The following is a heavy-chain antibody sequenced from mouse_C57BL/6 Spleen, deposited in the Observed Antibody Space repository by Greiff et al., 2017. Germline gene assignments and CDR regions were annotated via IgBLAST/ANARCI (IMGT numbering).Heavy chain of an antibody. CDR2: IDPATGGT. CDR3: ARKGHYYGSSYGYFDV. Sequence: VQLQQSGAELVRPGASVTLSCKASGYTFTDYEMHWVKQTPVHGLEWIGAIDPATGGTAYNQKFKGKAIVTADKSSSTAYMELSSLTSEDSAVYYCARKGHYYGSSYGYFDVWGTGTTVTVSS. D-gene: IGHD1-1*01. CDR1: GYTFTDYE. V-gene: IGHV1-15*01. J-gene: IGHJ1*03.